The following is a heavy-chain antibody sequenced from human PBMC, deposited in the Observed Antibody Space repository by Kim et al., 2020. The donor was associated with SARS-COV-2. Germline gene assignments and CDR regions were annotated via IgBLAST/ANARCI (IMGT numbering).Heavy chain of an antibody. V-gene: IGHV3-21*01. CDR3: ARVGIAAAGDY. J-gene: IGHJ4*02. D-gene: IGHD6-13*01. CDR2: I. Sequence: IDYADSVKGRFTISRDNAKNSLYLQMNSLRAEDTAVYDCARVGIAAAGDYWGQGTLVTVSS.